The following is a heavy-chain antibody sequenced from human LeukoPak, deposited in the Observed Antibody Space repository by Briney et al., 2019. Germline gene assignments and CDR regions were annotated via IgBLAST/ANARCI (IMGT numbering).Heavy chain of an antibody. CDR2: ISRSSDYT. CDR3: ARKGVATVVTTFSYYMDV. Sequence: GGSLRLSCAASGFTFSSYSMNWVRQAPGKGLEWVSSISRSSDYTYYADSVKGRFTISRDNAKHSLYLQMNSLRAEDTAVYYCARKGVATVVTTFSYYMDVWGKGTTVTVSS. CDR1: GFTFSSYS. D-gene: IGHD4-23*01. V-gene: IGHV3-21*04. J-gene: IGHJ6*03.